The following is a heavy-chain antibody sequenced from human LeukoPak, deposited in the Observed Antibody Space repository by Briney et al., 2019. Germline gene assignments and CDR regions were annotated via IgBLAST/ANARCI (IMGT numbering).Heavy chain of an antibody. CDR3: ARVGWPDYFDY. D-gene: IGHD2-15*01. V-gene: IGHV3-7*03. J-gene: IGHJ4*02. Sequence: GGSLRLSCVASGFTFSSYWMSWVRQAPGKGLEWVANIKQDGSEKYYVDSVKGRFTISRDNAKNSLYLQMNSLRAEDTAVYYCARVGWPDYFDYWGQGTLVTVSS. CDR1: GFTFSSYW. CDR2: IKQDGSEK.